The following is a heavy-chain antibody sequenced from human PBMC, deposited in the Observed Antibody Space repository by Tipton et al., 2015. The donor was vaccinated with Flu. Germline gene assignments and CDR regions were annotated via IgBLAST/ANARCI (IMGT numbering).Heavy chain of an antibody. Sequence: SLRLSCAASNFTFSSYSMHWLRQAPGKGLQWVATVTYDGEYQYYSDSVRGRFSISRDNAKNTLCLQMSSLRAADTAVYFCARGYYDKNGYLDYWGQGTPVTVSS. CDR1: NFTFSSYS. V-gene: IGHV3-30*15. CDR3: ARGYYDKNGYLDY. D-gene: IGHD3-22*01. CDR2: VTYDGEYQ. J-gene: IGHJ4*02.